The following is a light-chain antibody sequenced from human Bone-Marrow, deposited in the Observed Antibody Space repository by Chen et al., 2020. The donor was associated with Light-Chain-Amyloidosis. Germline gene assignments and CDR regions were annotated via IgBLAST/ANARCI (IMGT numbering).Light chain of an antibody. Sequence: SYVLTQPSPVSVAPGQTATIACGGNNIGSTSVHWYQQTPGQAPLLVVYDDSDRPSGTPERLSGSNSGNTATLTISRVEAGDEADYYCQVWDRSSDRPVFGGGTKLTVL. V-gene: IGLV3-21*02. J-gene: IGLJ3*02. CDR3: QVWDRSSDRPV. CDR1: NIGSTS. CDR2: DDS.